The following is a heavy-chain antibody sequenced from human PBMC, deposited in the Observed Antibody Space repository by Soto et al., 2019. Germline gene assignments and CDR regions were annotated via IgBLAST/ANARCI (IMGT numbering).Heavy chain of an antibody. V-gene: IGHV3-23*01. CDR1: GFTFSSYA. J-gene: IGHJ5*02. Sequence: GGSLRLSCAASGFTFSSYAMSWVRQAPGKGLEWVSAISGSGGSTYYADSVKGRFTISRDNSKNTLYLQMNSLRAEDTAVYYFARGDYSNQLPLDPRAQGTLVTVSS. D-gene: IGHD4-4*01. CDR2: ISGSGGST. CDR3: ARGDYSNQLPLDP.